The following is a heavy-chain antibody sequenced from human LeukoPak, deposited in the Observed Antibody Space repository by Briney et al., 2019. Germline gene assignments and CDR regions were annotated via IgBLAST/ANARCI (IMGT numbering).Heavy chain of an antibody. Sequence: GGSLRLSCAASGFTFSDYSMNWVRQAPGKGLEWISYIGIDSGNTNYADSVKGRFTISRDNSKNTLYLQMNSLRAEDTAVYYCAKDGTVGATETPFDYWGQGTLVTVSS. D-gene: IGHD1-26*01. CDR3: AKDGTVGATETPFDY. CDR2: IGIDSGNT. CDR1: GFTFSDYS. J-gene: IGHJ4*02. V-gene: IGHV3-48*01.